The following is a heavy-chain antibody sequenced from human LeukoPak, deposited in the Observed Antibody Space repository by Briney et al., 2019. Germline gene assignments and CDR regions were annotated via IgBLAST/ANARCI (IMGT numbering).Heavy chain of an antibody. CDR3: AKGFVGSSLWYFDY. J-gene: IGHJ4*02. D-gene: IGHD6-6*01. CDR2: ISSSGSTI. V-gene: IGHV3-11*01. CDR1: GFTFSDYY. Sequence: GGSLRLSCAASGFTFSDYYMSWVRQAPGKGLEWVSYISSSGSTIYYADSVKGRFTISRDNSKNTLYLQMNSLRAEDTAVYYCAKGFVGSSLWYFDYWGQGTLVTVSS.